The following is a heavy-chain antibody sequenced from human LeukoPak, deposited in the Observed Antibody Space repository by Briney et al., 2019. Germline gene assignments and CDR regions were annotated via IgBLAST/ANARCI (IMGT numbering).Heavy chain of an antibody. CDR2: ISSGSSDT. V-gene: IGHV3-21*01. Sequence: GGSLRLSCAASGFTFSTYSMAWVRQAPGKGLEWVSSISSGSSDTSYADSVKGRFTISRDNAKNSLYLQMSSLRGEDTAVYYCARNHYYASGSSDIWGLGTMVTVSS. CDR1: GFTFSTYS. J-gene: IGHJ3*02. CDR3: ARNHYYASGSSDI. D-gene: IGHD3-10*01.